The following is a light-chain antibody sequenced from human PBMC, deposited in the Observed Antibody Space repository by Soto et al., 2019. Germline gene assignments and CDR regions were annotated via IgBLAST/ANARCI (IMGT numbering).Light chain of an antibody. CDR1: SSDVGGYNY. V-gene: IGLV2-14*03. Sequence: QSVLTQPASVSGSPGQSINISCTGTSSDVGGYNYVSWYQHHPGKAPKLIIYDVSNRPSGVSNRFSGSKSGNTASLTISGLQAEDEADYYCSSYTSSGTLVFGTGTKVTVL. CDR3: SSYTSSGTLV. CDR2: DVS. J-gene: IGLJ1*01.